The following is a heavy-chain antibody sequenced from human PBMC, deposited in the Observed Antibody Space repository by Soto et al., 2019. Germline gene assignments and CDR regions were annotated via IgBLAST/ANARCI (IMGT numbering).Heavy chain of an antibody. J-gene: IGHJ3*02. CDR2: IKQDGSEK. CDR1: GFTFSSYW. Sequence: PGGSLRLSCAASGFTFSSYWMSWVRQAPGKGLEWVANIKQDGSEKYYVDSVKGRFTISRDNAKNSLYLQMNSLRAEDTAVYYCARDYLADSGAFDIWGQGTMVTVSS. V-gene: IGHV3-7*01. D-gene: IGHD6-13*01. CDR3: ARDYLADSGAFDI.